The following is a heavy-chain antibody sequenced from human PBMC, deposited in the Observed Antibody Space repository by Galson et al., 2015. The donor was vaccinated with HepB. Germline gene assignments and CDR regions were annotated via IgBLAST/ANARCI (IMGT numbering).Heavy chain of an antibody. J-gene: IGHJ6*02. V-gene: IGHV3-30*04. Sequence: SLRLSCAASGFTFTSYSMDWVRQAPGKGLEWVAVISYDGNNKYYADSVRGRFTISRDNSKNTLSLQMDSLRAEDTAVYYCARAPPNLNTVYYYYFYAMDVWGQGTTVTVSS. CDR1: GFTFTSYS. D-gene: IGHD2-2*02. CDR2: ISYDGNNK. CDR3: ARAPPNLNTVYYYYFYAMDV.